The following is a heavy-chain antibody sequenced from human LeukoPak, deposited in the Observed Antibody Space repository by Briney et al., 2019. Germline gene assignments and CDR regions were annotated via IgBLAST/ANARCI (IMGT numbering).Heavy chain of an antibody. CDR3: ARLVVSGAHRYFDY. CDR1: GFTFSDYY. CDR2: ISSSGSTI. V-gene: IGHV3-11*01. J-gene: IGHJ4*02. D-gene: IGHD2-15*01. Sequence: GGSLRLSCAASGFTFSDYYMSWIRQAPGKGLEWVSYISSSGSTIYYADSVKGRFTISRDNAKNSLYLQMNSLRAEDTAVYYCARLVVSGAHRYFDYWGQGTLVTVSS.